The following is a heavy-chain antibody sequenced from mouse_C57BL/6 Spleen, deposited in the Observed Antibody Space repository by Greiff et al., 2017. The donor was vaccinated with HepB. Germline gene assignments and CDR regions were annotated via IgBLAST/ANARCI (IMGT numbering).Heavy chain of an antibody. CDR2: ISSGGDYI. CDR3: TSLNYYGSSYFDY. V-gene: IGHV5-9-1*02. Sequence: EVQRVESGEGLVKPGGSLKLSCAASGFTFSSYAMSWVRQTPEKRLEWVAYISSGGDYIYYADTVKGRFTISRDNARNTLYLQMSSLKSEDTAMYYCTSLNYYGSSYFDYWGQGTTLTVSS. D-gene: IGHD1-1*01. CDR1: GFTFSSYA. J-gene: IGHJ2*01.